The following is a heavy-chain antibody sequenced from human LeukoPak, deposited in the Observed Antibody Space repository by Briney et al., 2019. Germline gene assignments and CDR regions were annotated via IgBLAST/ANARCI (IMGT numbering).Heavy chain of an antibody. CDR3: ARVERSRVATTTTTVYYPYMDV. Sequence: SETLSLTCTVTGGSINNYYWTWIRQPPGKGLEWIGYIYYSGSTNSNPSLKSRLSMSVDTSNNQLSLKLSSVTAADTAVFYCARVERSRVATTTTTVYYPYMDVWGQGTTVTVSS. V-gene: IGHV4-59*12. J-gene: IGHJ6*02. CDR1: GGSINNYY. D-gene: IGHD5-12*01. CDR2: IYYSGST.